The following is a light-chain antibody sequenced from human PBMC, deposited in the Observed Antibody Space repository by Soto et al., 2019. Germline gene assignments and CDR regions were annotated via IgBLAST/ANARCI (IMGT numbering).Light chain of an antibody. CDR1: QSISSY. V-gene: IGKV1-39*01. CDR2: AAS. Sequence: DIQMTQSPSSLSASVGDRVTITXRAXQSISSYLNWYQQKPGKAPKLLIYAASSLQSGVPSRFSGSGSGTDFTLTISSLQPEDFATYYCQQSYSTPRTFGQGTKVDIK. J-gene: IGKJ1*01. CDR3: QQSYSTPRT.